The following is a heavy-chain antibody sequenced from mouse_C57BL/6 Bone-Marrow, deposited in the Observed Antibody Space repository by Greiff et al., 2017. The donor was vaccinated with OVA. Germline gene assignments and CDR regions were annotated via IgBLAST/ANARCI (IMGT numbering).Heavy chain of an antibody. V-gene: IGHV5-2*01. D-gene: IGHD1-1*01. CDR1: EYEFPSHD. CDR3: ASLITTVVASPSYYAMDY. Sequence: EVKLVESGGGLVQPGESLKLSCESNEYEFPSHDMSWVRKTPEKRLELVAAINSDGGSTYYPDTMERRFIISRDNTKKTLYLQMSSLRSEDTALYYCASLITTVVASPSYYAMDYWGQGTSVTVSS. J-gene: IGHJ4*01. CDR2: INSDGGST.